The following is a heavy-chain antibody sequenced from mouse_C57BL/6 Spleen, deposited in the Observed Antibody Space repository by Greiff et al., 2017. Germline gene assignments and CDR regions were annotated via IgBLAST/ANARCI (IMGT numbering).Heavy chain of an antibody. J-gene: IGHJ2*01. CDR1: GFTFSDYY. CDR2: INYDGSST. CDR3: ARENYGEYFDY. Sequence: EVQVVESEGGLVQPGSSMKLSCTASGFTFSDYYMPWVRQVPEKGLEWVANINYDGSSTYYLASLQSRFIISRDTAKNILYLQMSRLKSEDTATYYCARENYGEYFDYWGQGTTLTVSS. V-gene: IGHV5-16*01. D-gene: IGHD1-1*01.